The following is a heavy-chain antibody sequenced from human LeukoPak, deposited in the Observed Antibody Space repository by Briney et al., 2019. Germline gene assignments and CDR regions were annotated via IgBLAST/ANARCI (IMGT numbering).Heavy chain of an antibody. CDR1: GYTFTSYA. J-gene: IGHJ2*01. Sequence: ASVKVSCKASGYTFTSYAMHWVRQAPGQRLEWMGWINAGNGNTKYSQKFQGRVTITRDTSASTAYMELSSLRSEDTAVYYCARDRSSSSWYPHYWYFDLWGRGTLVTVSS. CDR3: ARDRSSSSWYPHYWYFDL. CDR2: INAGNGNT. D-gene: IGHD6-13*01. V-gene: IGHV1-3*01.